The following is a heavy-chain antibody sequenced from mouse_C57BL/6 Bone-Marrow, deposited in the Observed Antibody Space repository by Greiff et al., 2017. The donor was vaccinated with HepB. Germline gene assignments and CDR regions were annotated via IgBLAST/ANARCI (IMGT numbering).Heavy chain of an antibody. D-gene: IGHD1-1*01. V-gene: IGHV5-16*01. CDR3: AREDTTVVLDY. CDR2: INYDGSST. Sequence: EVKLMESEGGLVQPGSSMKLSCTASGFTFSDYYMAWVRQVPEKGPEWVANINYDGSSTYYLDSLKSRFIISRDNAKNILYLQMSSLKSEDTATYYCAREDTTVVLDYWGQGTTLTVSS. J-gene: IGHJ2*01. CDR1: GFTFSDYY.